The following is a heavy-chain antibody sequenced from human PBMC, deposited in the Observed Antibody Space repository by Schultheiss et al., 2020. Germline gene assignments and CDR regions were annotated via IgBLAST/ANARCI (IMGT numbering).Heavy chain of an antibody. V-gene: IGHV2-5*02. CDR3: ARTRATYYYGSGSYSVVDY. CDR1: GFSLSTSGVG. J-gene: IGHJ4*02. Sequence: SGPTLVKPTQTLTLTCTFSGFSLSTSGVGVGWIRQPPGKALEWLALIYWDDDKRYSPSLKSRLTITKDTSKNQVVLTMTNMDPVDTATYYCARTRATYYYGSGSYSVVDYWGQGTLVTVAS. D-gene: IGHD3-10*01. CDR2: IYWDDDK.